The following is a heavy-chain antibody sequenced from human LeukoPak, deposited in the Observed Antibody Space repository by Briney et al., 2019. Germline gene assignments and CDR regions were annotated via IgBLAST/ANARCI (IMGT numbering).Heavy chain of an antibody. V-gene: IGHV1-2*06. CDR2: INPNSGGT. CDR3: ARAHTVLYNWFDP. D-gene: IGHD1-1*01. J-gene: IGHJ3*01. Sequence: ASVKVSCKASGYTFTGYYIHWVRQAPGQGLEWMGRINPNSGGTNYAQKFQGRVTMTRDNSISTAYMELSRLGSDDTAGYYCARAHTVLYNWFDPRGQGTMVTVSS. CDR1: GYTFTGYY.